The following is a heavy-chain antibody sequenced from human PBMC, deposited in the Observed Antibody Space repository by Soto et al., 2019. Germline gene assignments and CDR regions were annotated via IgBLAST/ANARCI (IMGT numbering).Heavy chain of an antibody. D-gene: IGHD3-16*01. CDR2: FGSAGDI. J-gene: IGHJ6*02. Sequence: PGGSLRLSCAASGFPFNNYDMLWVRQAPGKGLEWVSTFGSAGDIYYSDSVKGRFTISRDNARKSLYLQMNNLRAADTAVYYCARGGPNWDYYFYGMDVWGQGTTVTVSS. CDR3: ARGGPNWDYYFYGMDV. V-gene: IGHV3-13*01. CDR1: GFPFNNYD.